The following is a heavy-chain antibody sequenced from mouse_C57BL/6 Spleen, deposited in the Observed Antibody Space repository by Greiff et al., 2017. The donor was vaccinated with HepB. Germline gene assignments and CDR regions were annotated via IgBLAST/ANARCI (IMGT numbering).Heavy chain of an antibody. D-gene: IGHD2-1*01. CDR1: GFTFSDYG. Sequence: VQLKESGGGLVKPGGSLKLSCAASGFTFSDYGMHWVRQAPEKGLEWVAYISSGSSTIYYADTVKGRFTISRDNAKNTLFLQMTSLRSEDTAMYYCARLLGAYWGQGTLVTVSA. CDR2: ISSGSSTI. CDR3: ARLLGAY. V-gene: IGHV5-17*01. J-gene: IGHJ3*01.